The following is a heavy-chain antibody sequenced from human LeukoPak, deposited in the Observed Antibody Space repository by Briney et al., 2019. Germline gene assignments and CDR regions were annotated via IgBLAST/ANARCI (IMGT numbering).Heavy chain of an antibody. J-gene: IGHJ5*02. D-gene: IGHD3-9*01. CDR2: ISGSGGST. Sequence: GGSLRLSCAASGFTFSSYAMSWVRQAPGKGLEWVSAISGSGGSTYYADSVKGRSTISRDNSKNTLCLQMNRLRAEDTAVYYCAKDQLFYDILTGYPHTGWFDPWGQGTLVTVSS. V-gene: IGHV3-23*01. CDR3: AKDQLFYDILTGYPHTGWFDP. CDR1: GFTFSSYA.